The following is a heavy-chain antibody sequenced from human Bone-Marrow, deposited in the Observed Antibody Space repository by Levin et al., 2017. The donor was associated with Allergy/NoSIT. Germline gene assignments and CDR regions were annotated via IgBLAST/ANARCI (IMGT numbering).Heavy chain of an antibody. CDR2: INPSNSYT. CDR3: ARHYCSGGRCFFDGSYAYHYYMDV. Sequence: GESLKISCEASGYTFTNFWISWVRQMPGKGLEWVGKINPSNSYTTYSPSFQGHVTISVDKFSTTAYLRWSSLRASDTAIYYCARHYCSGGRCFFDGSYAYHYYMDVWGKGTTVTVSS. D-gene: IGHD2-15*01. CDR1: GYTFTNFW. V-gene: IGHV5-10-1*01. J-gene: IGHJ6*03.